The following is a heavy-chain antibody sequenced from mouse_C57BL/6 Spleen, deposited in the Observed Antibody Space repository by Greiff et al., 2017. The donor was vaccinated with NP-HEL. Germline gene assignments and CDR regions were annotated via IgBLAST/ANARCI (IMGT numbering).Heavy chain of an antibody. V-gene: IGHV3-6*01. Sequence: VQLQQSGPGLVKPSQSLSLTCSVTGYSITSGYYWNWIRQFPGNKLEWMGYISYDGSNNYNPSLKNRISITRDTSKNQFFLKLNSVTTEDTATYYCARVPPHWYFDVWGTGTTVTVSS. CDR2: ISYDGSN. CDR3: ARVPPHWYFDV. CDR1: GYSITSGYY. J-gene: IGHJ1*03.